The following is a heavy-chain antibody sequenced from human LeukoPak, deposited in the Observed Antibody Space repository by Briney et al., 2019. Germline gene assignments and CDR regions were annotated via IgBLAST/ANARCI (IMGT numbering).Heavy chain of an antibody. V-gene: IGHV3-23*01. D-gene: IGHD4-23*01. J-gene: IGHJ4*02. Sequence: GGSLRLSCAASGFTFSSYAMSWVRQAPGKGLEWVSGIGGSDGSTNYADSVKGRFTISRENSKNTLYLQMNSLRAEDTAVYYCARRAGGYSHPYDYWGQGILVTVSS. CDR1: GFTFSSYA. CDR2: IGGSDGST. CDR3: ARRAGGYSHPYDY.